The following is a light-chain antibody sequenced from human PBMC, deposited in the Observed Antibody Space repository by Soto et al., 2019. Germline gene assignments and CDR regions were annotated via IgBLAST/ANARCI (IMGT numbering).Light chain of an antibody. CDR1: SSDVGGYGL. V-gene: IGLV2-11*01. J-gene: IGLJ3*02. CDR3: CSYAGNFIWV. Sequence: QSALTQPRSVSGSPGQSVTISCTGTSSDVGGYGLVSWYQQYPGKAPKLIIFDVSGRPSGVPNRFSGSKSGNTASLTVSGLQAEDEGDYYCCSYAGNFIWVFGGGTQLTVL. CDR2: DVS.